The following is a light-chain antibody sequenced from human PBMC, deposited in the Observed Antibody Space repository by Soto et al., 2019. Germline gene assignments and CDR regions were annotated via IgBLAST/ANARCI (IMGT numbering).Light chain of an antibody. CDR1: QDIRKD. J-gene: IGKJ5*01. Sequence: AIQMTQSPSSLSATVGDRVTITCRASQDIRKDLAWYQQKPGKAPQILIYGASSLESGVPSRFSGSGSGTEFTLTISGLQPDDFATYYCQQFNSYPITFGQGTRLEIK. V-gene: IGKV1-13*02. CDR2: GAS. CDR3: QQFNSYPIT.